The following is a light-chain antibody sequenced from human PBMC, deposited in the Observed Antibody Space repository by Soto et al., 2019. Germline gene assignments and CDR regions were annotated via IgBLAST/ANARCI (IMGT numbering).Light chain of an antibody. Sequence: DIQLTQSPSFLSASVGDRVTITCRASQGISSSLAWYHQKPGKAPRLLIYAASTLESGVPSRFSGSESGTEFSLTISSLQPEDSATYYCQHLNSYLRATFGKGTKLEIK. CDR2: AAS. J-gene: IGKJ2*01. V-gene: IGKV1-9*01. CDR3: QHLNSYLRAT. CDR1: QGISSS.